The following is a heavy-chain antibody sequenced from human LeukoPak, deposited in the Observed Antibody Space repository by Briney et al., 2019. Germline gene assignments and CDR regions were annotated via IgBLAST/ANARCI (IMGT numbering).Heavy chain of an antibody. CDR1: GFTFSSYW. V-gene: IGHV3-7*01. D-gene: IGHD6-19*01. CDR3: ARDPGIAVAGQNWFDP. Sequence: GGSLRLSCAASGFTFSSYWMSWGRQAPGKGLEWVANIKQDGSEKYYVDSVKGRFTISRDNAKNSLYLQMNSLRAEDTAVYYCARDPGIAVAGQNWFDPWGQGTLVTVSS. J-gene: IGHJ5*02. CDR2: IKQDGSEK.